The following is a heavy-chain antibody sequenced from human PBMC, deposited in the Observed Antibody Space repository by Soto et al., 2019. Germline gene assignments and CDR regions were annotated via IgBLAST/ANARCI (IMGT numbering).Heavy chain of an antibody. J-gene: IGHJ4*02. D-gene: IGHD6-13*01. V-gene: IGHV1-46*01. Sequence: ASVKVSCKASGYNFSYFGITWVRQAPGQGLEWMGIINPSGGSTSYAQKFQGRVTMTRVTSTSTVYMELSSLRSEDTAVYYCASTSVAAAADYSGQGTLVTVSS. CDR3: ASTSVAAAADY. CDR2: INPSGGST. CDR1: GYNFSYFG.